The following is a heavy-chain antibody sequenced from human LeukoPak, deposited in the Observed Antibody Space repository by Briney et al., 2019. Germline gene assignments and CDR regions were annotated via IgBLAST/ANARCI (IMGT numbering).Heavy chain of an antibody. CDR2: ISGSGGST. CDR3: AKGTVSFPYYFDY. V-gene: IGHV3-23*01. Sequence: PGGSLRLSCAASGFTFSSYAMSWVRQAPGKGLEWVSAISGSGGSTYYADSVKGRFTISRDNSKNALYLQMNSLRAEDTAVYYCAKGTVSFPYYFDYWGQGILVTVSS. D-gene: IGHD1-1*01. CDR1: GFTFSSYA. J-gene: IGHJ4*02.